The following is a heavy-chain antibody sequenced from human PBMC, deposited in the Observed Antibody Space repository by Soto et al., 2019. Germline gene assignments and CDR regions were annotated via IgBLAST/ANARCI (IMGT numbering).Heavy chain of an antibody. J-gene: IGHJ4*02. CDR1: GFTFTNSA. Sequence: ASVKVSCKASGFTFTNSAVHWVRQAPGQGLEWMGIINPSGGSTSYAQKFQGRVTITRDTSTSTVYMELSSLRSEDTALYFCARDANYYVSSGYPYYFDYWGQGTLVTVSS. CDR2: INPSGGST. CDR3: ARDANYYVSSGYPYYFDY. V-gene: IGHV1-46*01. D-gene: IGHD3-22*01.